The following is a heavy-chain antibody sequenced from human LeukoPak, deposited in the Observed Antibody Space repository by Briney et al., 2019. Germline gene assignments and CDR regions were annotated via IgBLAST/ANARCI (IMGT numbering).Heavy chain of an antibody. Sequence: PGGSLRLSCAASGFTLSSYAMSWVRQAPGKGLEWVSSISSSSSYIYYADSVKGRFTISRDNAKNSLYLQMNSLRAEDTAVYYCAKDGGSDPDSFDIWGQGTMVTVSS. CDR3: AKDGGSDPDSFDI. CDR2: ISSSSSYI. V-gene: IGHV3-21*01. J-gene: IGHJ3*02. CDR1: GFTLSSYA. D-gene: IGHD2-15*01.